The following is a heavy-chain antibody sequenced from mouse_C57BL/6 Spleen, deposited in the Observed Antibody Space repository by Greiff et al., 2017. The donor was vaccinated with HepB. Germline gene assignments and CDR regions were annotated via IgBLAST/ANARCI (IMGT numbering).Heavy chain of an antibody. CDR1: GYTFTSYG. J-gene: IGHJ3*01. CDR2: IYPRSGNT. D-gene: IGHD4-1*02. Sequence: QVHVKQSGAELARPGASVKLSCKASGYTFTSYGISWVKQRTGQGLEWIGEIYPRSGNTYYNEKFKGKATLTADKSSSTAYMELRSLTSEDSAVYFCARSPTGTGWFAYWGQGTLVTVSA. CDR3: ARSPTGTGWFAY. V-gene: IGHV1-81*01.